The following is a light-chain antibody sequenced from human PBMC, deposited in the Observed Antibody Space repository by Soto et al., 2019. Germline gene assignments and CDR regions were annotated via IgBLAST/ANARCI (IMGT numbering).Light chain of an antibody. CDR1: IRDVGAYNL. J-gene: IGLJ2*01. Sequence: QSALTQPASVSGSPGQSITISCAGTIRDVGAYNLVSWYQQYPGRAPQLILYEVRNRPSGISFRFSGFKSGNTASLTISGIQAEDEADYYCSSFTSKSTLIFGGGTKLTVL. CDR3: SSFTSKSTLI. CDR2: EVR. V-gene: IGLV2-14*01.